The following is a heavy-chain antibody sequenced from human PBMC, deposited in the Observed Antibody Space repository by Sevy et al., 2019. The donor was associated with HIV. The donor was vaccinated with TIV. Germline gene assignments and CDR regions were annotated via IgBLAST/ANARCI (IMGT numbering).Heavy chain of an antibody. J-gene: IGHJ4*02. CDR3: ALNGCGSPKYYFDD. CDR1: GFSLSAGGVG. D-gene: IGHD2-15*01. V-gene: IGHV2-5*02. CDR2: IYWDDDQ. Sequence: SGPTLVKPTQTLTLTCTFSGFSLSAGGVGVGWIRQPPGRALEFLAVIYWDDDQRYNPSLRNRLTITKDTSKKQVVLTMTNMDPVDTATYHCALNGCGSPKYYFDDWGQGTLVTVSS.